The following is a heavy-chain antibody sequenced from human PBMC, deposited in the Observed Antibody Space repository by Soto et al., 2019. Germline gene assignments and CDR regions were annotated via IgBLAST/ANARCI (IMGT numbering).Heavy chain of an antibody. V-gene: IGHV3-11*06. J-gene: IGHJ4*02. CDR1: GFTFSDYY. CDR3: ARGHYDFWSGYSRGTIDY. D-gene: IGHD3-3*01. Sequence: GGSLRLSCAASGFTFSDYYMSWIRQAPGKGLEWVSYISSSSSYTNYADSVKGRFTISRDNAKNSLYLQMNSLRDEDTAVYYCARGHYDFWSGYSRGTIDYWGQGTLVTV. CDR2: ISSSSSYT.